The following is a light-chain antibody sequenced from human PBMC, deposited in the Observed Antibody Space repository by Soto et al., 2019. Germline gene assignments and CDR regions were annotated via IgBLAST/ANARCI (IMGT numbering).Light chain of an antibody. CDR2: DAS. Sequence: EIVLTQSPATLSLSPGERATLSRRASQSVSSYLAWYQHKPGQAPRLLIYDASNRATGIPARFSGSGSGTGFTLTISSLEPEDFAVYYCQQRSNWPLTFGGGTKVDIK. CDR1: QSVSSY. V-gene: IGKV3-11*01. J-gene: IGKJ4*01. CDR3: QQRSNWPLT.